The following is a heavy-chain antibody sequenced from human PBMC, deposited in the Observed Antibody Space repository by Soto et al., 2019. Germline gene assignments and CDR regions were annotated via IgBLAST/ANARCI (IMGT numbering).Heavy chain of an antibody. CDR3: AATAGRGVPIDY. D-gene: IGHD6-13*01. V-gene: IGHV4-59*01. J-gene: IGHJ4*02. CDR2: IYYSGST. CDR1: GGSISSYY. Sequence: QVQLQESGPGLVKPSETLSLTCTVSGGSISSYYWSWIRQPPGKGLEWIGYIYYSGSTNYNPSLKSRVTISVDTSKNQFSLKLSSVTAADTAVYYCAATAGRGVPIDYWGQGTLVTVSS.